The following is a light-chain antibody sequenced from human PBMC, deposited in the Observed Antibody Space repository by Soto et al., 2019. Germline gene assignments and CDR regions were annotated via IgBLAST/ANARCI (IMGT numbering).Light chain of an antibody. CDR1: QSISSY. CDR2: AAS. Sequence: DIQMTQSPSSLSASVGDRVTITCRASQSISSYLNWYQQKPGKAPKLLIYAASSLQSGVTSRFSGSGSGTDVTLTISSLQPEDFATDYCQQSYSTPTFGQGTKLEIK. J-gene: IGKJ2*01. V-gene: IGKV1-39*01. CDR3: QQSYSTPT.